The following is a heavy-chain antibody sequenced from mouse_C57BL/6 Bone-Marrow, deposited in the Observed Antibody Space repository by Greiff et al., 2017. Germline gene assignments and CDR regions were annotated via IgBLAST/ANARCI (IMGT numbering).Heavy chain of an antibody. J-gene: IGHJ4*01. Sequence: VQLQQSGAELARPGASVKLSCKASGYTFTSYGISWVKQRTGQGLEWIGDIYPGSGSTNYNEKFKSKATLTVDTSSSTAYMQLSSLTSEDSAVYYGAHSSGPLAMDYWGQGTSVTVSS. V-gene: IGHV1-55*01. D-gene: IGHD3-2*02. CDR3: AHSSGPLAMDY. CDR2: IYPGSGST. CDR1: GYTFTSYG.